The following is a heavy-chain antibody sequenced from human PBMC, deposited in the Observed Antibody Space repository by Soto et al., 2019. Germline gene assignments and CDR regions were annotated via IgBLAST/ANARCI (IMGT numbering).Heavy chain of an antibody. CDR3: ARGHYYDNSGKVDY. D-gene: IGHD3-22*01. CDR2: ISAYNGNT. J-gene: IGHJ4*02. Sequence: ASVNVSCKASGYTFTSYGISWVRQAPGQGLEWMGWISAYNGNTNYAQKLQGRVTMTTDTSTSTAYMELRSLRSDDTAVYYCARGHYYDNSGKVDYWGQGTLVTVSS. V-gene: IGHV1-18*01. CDR1: GYTFTSYG.